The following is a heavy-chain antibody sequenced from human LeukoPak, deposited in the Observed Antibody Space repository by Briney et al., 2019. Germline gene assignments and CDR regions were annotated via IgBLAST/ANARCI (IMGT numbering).Heavy chain of an antibody. CDR1: GFTFSSYG. J-gene: IGHJ5*02. CDR2: IWYDGSNK. CDR3: AREGGWFDNWFDP. Sequence: PGGSLRLSCAASGFTFSSYGMHWVRQAPGKGLEWVAVIWYDGSNKYYADSVKGRFTISRDNSKNTLYLQMNSLRAEDTAVYYCAREGGWFDNWFDPWGQGTLVTVSS. V-gene: IGHV3-33*01. D-gene: IGHD3-10*01.